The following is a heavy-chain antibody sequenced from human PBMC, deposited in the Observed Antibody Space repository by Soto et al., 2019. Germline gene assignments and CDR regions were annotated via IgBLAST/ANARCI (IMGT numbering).Heavy chain of an antibody. CDR1: GFTFSDYY. J-gene: IGHJ4*02. D-gene: IGHD3-10*01. CDR3: ATYLWFGELLAAFDY. CDR2: ISSSGSTI. V-gene: IGHV3-11*01. Sequence: QVQLVESGGGLVKPGGSLRLSCAASGFTFSDYYMSWIRQAPGKGLEWVSYISSSGSTIYYADSVKGRFTISRDNAKNSLYLQMNSLRAEDTVVYYCATYLWFGELLAAFDYWAQGTLVTVSS.